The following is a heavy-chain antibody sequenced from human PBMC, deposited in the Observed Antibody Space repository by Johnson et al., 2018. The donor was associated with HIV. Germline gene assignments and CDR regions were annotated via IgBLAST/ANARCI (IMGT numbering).Heavy chain of an antibody. CDR3: TRDFSSGWYSARDAFDI. J-gene: IGHJ3*02. CDR1: GFTFGDYA. CDR2: IRSKAYGGTT. Sequence: VQLVESGGGLVQPGRSLRLSCTTSGFTFGDYAMNWVRQAPGKGLEWVGFIRSKAYGGTTQYAASVKGRFTISRDDSKSIAYLQMNSLKTEDTAVYYCTRDFSSGWYSARDAFDIWGQGTMVTVSS. V-gene: IGHV3-49*04. D-gene: IGHD6-19*01.